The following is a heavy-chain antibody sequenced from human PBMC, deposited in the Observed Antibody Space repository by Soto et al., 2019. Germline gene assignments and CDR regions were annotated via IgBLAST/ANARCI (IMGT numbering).Heavy chain of an antibody. CDR2: ISAYNGNT. V-gene: IGHV1-18*01. J-gene: IGHJ5*02. CDR3: ARGVGSGTYYNQYNWFDP. CDR1: GYTLTSYG. Sequence: ASVKVSCKASGYTLTSYGISWVRQAPGQGLEWMGWISAYNGNTNHAQKLQGRVTMTTDTSTSTAYMELRSLRSDDTAVYYCARGVGSGTYYNQYNWFDPWGQGTLVTVSS. D-gene: IGHD3-10*01.